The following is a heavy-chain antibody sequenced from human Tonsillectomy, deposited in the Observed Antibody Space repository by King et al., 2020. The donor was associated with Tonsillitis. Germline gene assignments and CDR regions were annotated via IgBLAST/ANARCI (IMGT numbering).Heavy chain of an antibody. CDR3: ARRAGGDYGYAMDV. V-gene: IGHV4-39*01. CDR2: TYYSGRT. Sequence: QLQESGPGLVKPSETLSLTCTVSGGSISSSSYYWGWIRQPPGKGLEWIGSTYYSGRTFYNPSLKSRATISVDPSKNQFSLALSSVTAADTALYCCARRAGGDYGYAMDVWGQGTTVTVSS. J-gene: IGHJ6*02. D-gene: IGHD4-17*01. CDR1: GGSISSSSYY.